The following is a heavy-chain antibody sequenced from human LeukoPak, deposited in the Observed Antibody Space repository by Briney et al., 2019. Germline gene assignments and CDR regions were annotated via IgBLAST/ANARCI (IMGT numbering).Heavy chain of an antibody. CDR3: TTHLFPLYYYYAMDV. Sequence: PGGSLRLSCATSGFTFSNAWMGWVRQPPGKGLEWVGRIKCKSDGGTIEYAAPAKGRFTIARDDSKNTLYLQMNSLRSEDTAVYYCTTHLFPLYYYYAMDVWGQGTTVTVSS. CDR1: GFTFSNAW. V-gene: IGHV3-15*01. CDR2: IKCKSDGGTI. J-gene: IGHJ6*02.